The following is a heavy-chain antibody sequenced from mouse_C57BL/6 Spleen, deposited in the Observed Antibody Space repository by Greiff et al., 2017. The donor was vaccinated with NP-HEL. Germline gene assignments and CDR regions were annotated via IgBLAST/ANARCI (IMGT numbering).Heavy chain of an antibody. CDR1: GFSLTSYA. CDR3: SRNKIYYYGSSYYAMDY. V-gene: IGHV2-9-1*01. J-gene: IGHJ4*01. D-gene: IGHD1-1*01. CDR2: IWTGGGN. Sequence: QVQLKESGPGLVAPSQSLYITCPVSGFSLTSYAISWVRQPPGKGLEWLGVIWTGGGNNYNSVIKSRLSISKDNSKSQVFLKMNSLQTDDTARYYCSRNKIYYYGSSYYAMDYWGQGTSVTVSS.